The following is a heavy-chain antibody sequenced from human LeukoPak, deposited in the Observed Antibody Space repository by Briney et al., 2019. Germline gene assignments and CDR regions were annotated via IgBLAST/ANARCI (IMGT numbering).Heavy chain of an antibody. J-gene: IGHJ6*03. D-gene: IGHD3-10*01. CDR2: IYTSGST. V-gene: IGHV4-4*07. Sequence: SETLSLTCTVSGGSISSYYWSWIRQPAGKGLEWIGRIYTSGSTNYNPSLKSRVTISVDTSKNQFSLKLSSVTAADTAVYYCARESQNYYGSGSYHDGSYYYYYMDVWGKGTTVTISS. CDR3: ARESQNYYGSGSYHDGSYYYYYMDV. CDR1: GGSISSYY.